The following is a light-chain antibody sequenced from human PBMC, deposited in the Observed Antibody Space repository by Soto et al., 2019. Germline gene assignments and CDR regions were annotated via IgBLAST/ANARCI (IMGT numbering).Light chain of an antibody. CDR2: DAS. Sequence: DIQMTQSPSSLSASVGDRVTITCQASQDISNYLNWYQQKSGKAPKLLIYDASNLETGVPSRFSGSGSGTDFTFTISSLQPEDIATYYCQQCDSLPPTFGGGTKVEIK. V-gene: IGKV1-33*01. CDR3: QQCDSLPPT. J-gene: IGKJ4*01. CDR1: QDISNY.